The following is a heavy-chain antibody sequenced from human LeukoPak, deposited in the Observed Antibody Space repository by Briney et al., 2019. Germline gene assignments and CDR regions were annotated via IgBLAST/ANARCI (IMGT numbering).Heavy chain of an antibody. J-gene: IGHJ5*02. CDR3: AKDLPDSRESLTGHWFDP. D-gene: IGHD3-10*01. CDR1: GFTFSSYG. Sequence: GRSLRLSCAASGFTFSSYGMHWVRQAPGKGLEWVAVIWYDGSNKYYADSVKGRFTISRDKSKNTLYLQMNSLRAEDTAVYYCAKDLPDSRESLTGHWFDPWGQGTLVTVSS. CDR2: IWYDGSNK. V-gene: IGHV3-33*03.